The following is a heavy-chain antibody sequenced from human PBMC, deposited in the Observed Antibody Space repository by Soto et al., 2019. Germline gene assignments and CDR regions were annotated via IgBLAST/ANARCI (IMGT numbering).Heavy chain of an antibody. V-gene: IGHV3-23*01. CDR2: LSGSGANT. J-gene: IGHJ1*01. Sequence: PGGSLRLSCAASGFTFSSYAMSWVRQAPGKGLEWVSVLSGSGANTYYADSVKGRFTISRDNAKNTLYLQMNSLRAEDTAVYYCARDRVESGYPEYFQHWGQGTLVTVSS. D-gene: IGHD3-22*01. CDR3: ARDRVESGYPEYFQH. CDR1: GFTFSSYA.